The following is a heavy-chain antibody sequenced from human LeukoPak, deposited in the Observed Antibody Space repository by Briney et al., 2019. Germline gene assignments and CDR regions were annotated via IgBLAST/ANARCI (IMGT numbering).Heavy chain of an antibody. Sequence: SSVHVSCQASVCTFPKHARHWRRQAPGQTLEGMGLINAGNGNTKYLQKFQGRVTITRETSASTAYMDQSSLRSQDTALYYCARVGGYVGYDPDSFDYWGQGTLVTASS. CDR2: INAGNGNT. J-gene: IGHJ4*02. V-gene: IGHV1-3*01. CDR1: VCTFPKHA. D-gene: IGHD5-12*01. CDR3: ARVGGYVGYDPDSFDY.